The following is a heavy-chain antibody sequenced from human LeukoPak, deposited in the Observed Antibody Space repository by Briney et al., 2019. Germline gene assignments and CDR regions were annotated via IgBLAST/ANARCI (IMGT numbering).Heavy chain of an antibody. CDR3: AKDVGKWESLHFFDY. CDR2: MSDNGGTT. J-gene: IGHJ4*02. V-gene: IGHV3-23*01. Sequence: PGGSLRLSCAASGFTVSSNYMSWVRQAPGKGLEWVSGMSDNGGTTYYADSVKGRFTISRDNSRNTLYLQMNSLRGDDTAVYYCAKDVGKWESLHFFDYWGQGTLVTVSS. CDR1: GFTVSSNY. D-gene: IGHD1-26*01.